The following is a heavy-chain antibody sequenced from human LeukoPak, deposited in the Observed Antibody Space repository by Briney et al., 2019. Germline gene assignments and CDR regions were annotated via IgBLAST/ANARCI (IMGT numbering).Heavy chain of an antibody. Sequence: GASVNVSCKASGYTFTSYGISWVRQAPGQGLEWMGWISAYNGNTNYAQKLQGRVTMTTDTSTSTAYMELRSLRSDDTAVYYCARGTIWEYYDSSGGARGTTNAMDVWGQGTTVTVSS. CDR2: ISAYNGNT. V-gene: IGHV1-18*01. D-gene: IGHD3-22*01. J-gene: IGHJ6*02. CDR1: GYTFTSYG. CDR3: ARGTIWEYYDSSGGARGTTNAMDV.